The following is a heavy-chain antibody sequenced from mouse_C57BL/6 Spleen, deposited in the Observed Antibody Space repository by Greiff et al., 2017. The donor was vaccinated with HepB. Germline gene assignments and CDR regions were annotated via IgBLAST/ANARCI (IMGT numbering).Heavy chain of an antibody. D-gene: IGHD1-1*01. J-gene: IGHJ3*01. CDR2: ISGGGGNT. Sequence: EVQLQESGGGLVKPGGSLKLSCAASGFTFSSYTMSWVRQTPEKRLEWVATISGGGGNTYYPDSVKGRFTISRDNAKNTLYLQMSSLRSEDTALYYCARGDYYGSSLSWFAYWGQGTLVTVSA. CDR3: ARGDYYGSSLSWFAY. V-gene: IGHV5-9*01. CDR1: GFTFSSYT.